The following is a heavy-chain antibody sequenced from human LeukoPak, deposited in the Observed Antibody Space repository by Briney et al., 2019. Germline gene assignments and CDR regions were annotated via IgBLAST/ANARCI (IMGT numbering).Heavy chain of an antibody. V-gene: IGHV4-4*02. D-gene: IGHD3-22*01. J-gene: IGHJ6*02. CDR1: GVSISSSNW. Sequence: PSETLSLTCAVSGVSISSSNWWSWVRQPPGKGLEWIGEIYHSGSTNYNPSLKSRVTISVDKSKNQFSLKLSSVTAADTAVYYCARVYYYDSSGYYTDYYYYGMDVWGQGTTVTDSS. CDR3: ARVYYYDSSGYYTDYYYYGMDV. CDR2: IYHSGST.